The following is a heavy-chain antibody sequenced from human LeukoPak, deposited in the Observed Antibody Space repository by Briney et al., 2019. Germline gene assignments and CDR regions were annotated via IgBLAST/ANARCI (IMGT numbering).Heavy chain of an antibody. D-gene: IGHD1-26*01. CDR1: GVSFSGYY. V-gene: IGHV4-34*01. J-gene: IGHJ4*02. Sequence: PSETLSLTCAVYGVSFSGYYWSWIRQPPGKGLEWIGEINHSGSTNYNPSLKSRVTISVDTSKNQFSLKLSSVTAADTAVYYCARTHSRGSYYSRGRAFDYWGQETLVTVSS. CDR3: ARTHSRGSYYSRGRAFDY. CDR2: INHSGST.